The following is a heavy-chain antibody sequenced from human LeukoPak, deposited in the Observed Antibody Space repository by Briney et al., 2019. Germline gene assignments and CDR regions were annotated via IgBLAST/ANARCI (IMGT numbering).Heavy chain of an antibody. J-gene: IGHJ4*02. CDR1: GFTFSSYG. Sequence: PGGSLRLSYAASGFTFSSYGMHWVRQAPGKGLEWVAFIRYDGSNKYYADSVKGRFTISRDNSKNTLYLQMNSLRAEDTAVYYCAKDRGGSGWYKGGFDYWGQGTLVTVSS. CDR3: AKDRGGSGWYKGGFDY. D-gene: IGHD6-19*01. V-gene: IGHV3-30*02. CDR2: IRYDGSNK.